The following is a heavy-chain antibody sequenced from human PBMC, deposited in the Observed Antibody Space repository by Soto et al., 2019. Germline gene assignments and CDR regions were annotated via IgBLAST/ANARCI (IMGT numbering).Heavy chain of an antibody. V-gene: IGHV3-15*07. Sequence: GGSLRLSCAASGFTFSNAWMNWVRQAPGKGLEWVGRIKSKTDGGTTDYDAPVKGRFTISRDDSKNTLYLQMNSLKTDDTAVYYCTTVPPITMVRGYYYYGMDVWGQGTTVTVSS. J-gene: IGHJ6*02. CDR3: TTVPPITMVRGYYYYGMDV. CDR2: IKSKTDGGTT. CDR1: GFTFSNAW. D-gene: IGHD3-10*01.